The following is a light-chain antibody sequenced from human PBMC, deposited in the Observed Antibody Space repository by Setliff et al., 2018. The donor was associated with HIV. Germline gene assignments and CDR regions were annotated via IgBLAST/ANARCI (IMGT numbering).Light chain of an antibody. Sequence: QTVVTQEPSFSVSPGGTVTLTCGLTSGSVSTSYYPSWYQQTPGQAPRTLIYSTNTRFSGVPDRFSGSKSGNTASLTISGLQAEDEADYYCCSYAGNAYVFGAGTKVTVL. V-gene: IGLV8-61*01. J-gene: IGLJ1*01. CDR3: CSYAGNAYV. CDR1: SGSVSTSYY. CDR2: STN.